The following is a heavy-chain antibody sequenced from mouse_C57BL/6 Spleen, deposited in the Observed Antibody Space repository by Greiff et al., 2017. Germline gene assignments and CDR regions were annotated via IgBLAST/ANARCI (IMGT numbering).Heavy chain of an antibody. J-gene: IGHJ4*01. CDR1: GFTFSSYA. Sequence: EVMLVESGGGLVKPGGSLKLSCAASGFTFSSYAMSWVRQTPEKRLEWVATISDGGSYTYYPDNVKGRFTISRDNAKNNLYLQMSHLKSEDTAMYYCAREYYGYYYAMDYWGQGTSVTVSS. CDR2: ISDGGSYT. CDR3: AREYYGYYYAMDY. V-gene: IGHV5-4*01. D-gene: IGHD1-1*01.